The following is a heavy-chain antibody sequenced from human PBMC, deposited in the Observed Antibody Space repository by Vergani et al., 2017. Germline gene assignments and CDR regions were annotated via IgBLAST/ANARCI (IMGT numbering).Heavy chain of an antibody. J-gene: IGHJ3*02. D-gene: IGHD3-22*01. V-gene: IGHV1-69*06. CDR3: ARDLGDYYDSSGYSKADAFDI. CDR2: IIPIFGTA. Sequence: QMQLVQSGAEVKKTGSSVKVSCKASGGTFSSYAISWVRQAPGQGLEWMGGIIPIFGTANYAQKFQGKVTMTRDTSTSTVYMELSSLRSEDTAVYYCARDLGDYYDSSGYSKADAFDIWGQGTMVTVSS. CDR1: GGTFSSYA.